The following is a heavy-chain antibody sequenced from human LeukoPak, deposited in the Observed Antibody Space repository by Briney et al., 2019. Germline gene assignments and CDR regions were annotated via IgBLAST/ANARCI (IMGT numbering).Heavy chain of an antibody. CDR3: ASVSNSSSSHFQH. CDR2: ISGSGGST. CDR1: GFTFSSYA. V-gene: IGHV3-23*01. D-gene: IGHD6-13*01. Sequence: PGGSLRLSCAASGFTFSSYAMSWVRQAPGKGLEWLSAISGSGGSTYYADSVKGRFTISRDNSKNTLYLQMNSLRAEDTAVYYCASVSNSSSSHFQHWGQGTLVTVSS. J-gene: IGHJ1*01.